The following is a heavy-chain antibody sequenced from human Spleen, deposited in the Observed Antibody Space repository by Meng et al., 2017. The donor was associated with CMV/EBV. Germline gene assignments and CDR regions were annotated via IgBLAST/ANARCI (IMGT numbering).Heavy chain of an antibody. CDR3: ARSQGNYDFWSGYYTLFYYHGMDV. V-gene: IGHV3-30*02. D-gene: IGHD3-3*01. Sequence: GESLKISCAASGFTFRGHGMHWVRQAPGKGLEWVTFIRYDGSNTYYAESVKGRFTLSRDNSKNTLYLQMNSLRAEDTAVYYCARSQGNYDFWSGYYTLFYYHGMDVWGQGTTVTVSS. CDR2: IRYDGSNT. CDR1: GFTFRGHG. J-gene: IGHJ6*02.